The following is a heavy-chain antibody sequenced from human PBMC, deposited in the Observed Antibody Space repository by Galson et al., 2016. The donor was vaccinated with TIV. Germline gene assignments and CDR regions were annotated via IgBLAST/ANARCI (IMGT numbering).Heavy chain of an antibody. V-gene: IGHV1-69*13. D-gene: IGHD5-18*01. CDR1: GGSFSSYV. Sequence: SVKVSCKASGGSFSSYVISWVRQAPGQGLEWMGRIIPLFSTANYAQKFQGRVTITADESTSTAYMELSSLRSEDTAIYYCAKDRNTAMDTYNWYYGMDVWGQGTTVTVSS. J-gene: IGHJ6*02. CDR2: IIPLFSTA. CDR3: AKDRNTAMDTYNWYYGMDV.